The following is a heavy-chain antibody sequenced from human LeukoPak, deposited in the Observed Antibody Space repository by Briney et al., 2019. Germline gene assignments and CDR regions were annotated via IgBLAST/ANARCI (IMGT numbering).Heavy chain of an antibody. CDR1: GFTFSSYV. Sequence: PGRSLRLSCAASGFTFSSYVMHWVRQAPGKGLEWVAVISYDGSNKYYADSVKGRFTISRDNSKNTLYLQMNSLRAEDTAVYYCAKLSITMVRGVIGPFDYWGQGTLVTVSS. J-gene: IGHJ4*02. CDR3: AKLSITMVRGVIGPFDY. D-gene: IGHD3-10*01. CDR2: ISYDGSNK. V-gene: IGHV3-30*04.